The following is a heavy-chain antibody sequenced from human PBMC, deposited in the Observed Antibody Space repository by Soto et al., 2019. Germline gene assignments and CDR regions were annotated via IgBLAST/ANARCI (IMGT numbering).Heavy chain of an antibody. CDR2: ISYDGSNK. CDR3: AKGDSGYGLFSP. CDR1: GFTFSSYG. J-gene: IGHJ5*02. D-gene: IGHD5-12*01. V-gene: IGHV3-30*18. Sequence: GGSLRLSCAASGFTFSSYGMHWVRQAPGKGLEWVAVISYDGSNKYYADSVKGRFTISRDNSKNTLYLQMNSLRAEDTAVYYCAKGDSGYGLFSPWGQGTLVTVSS.